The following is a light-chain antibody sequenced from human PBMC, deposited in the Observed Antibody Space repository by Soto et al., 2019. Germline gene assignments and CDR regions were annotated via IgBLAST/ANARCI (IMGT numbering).Light chain of an antibody. V-gene: IGKV4-1*01. CDR3: QQYYITPLT. Sequence: DIVMTQSPDSLAVSLGERANINCKSSQSVLYSTNNKNYLAWYQQKTGQPPKLLIYWAATRESGVPDRFSGSGSGTDFTLTISSLQAEDVAVYYCQQYYITPLTFGGGTKVEIK. CDR1: QSVLYSTNNKNY. J-gene: IGKJ4*01. CDR2: WAA.